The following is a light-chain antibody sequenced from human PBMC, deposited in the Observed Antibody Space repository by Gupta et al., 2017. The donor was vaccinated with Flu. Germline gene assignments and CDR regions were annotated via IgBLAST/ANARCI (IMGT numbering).Light chain of an antibody. CDR2: QDT. CDR3: QAWDSGTVV. CDR1: KLGDKY. V-gene: IGLV3-1*01. Sequence: SEDKLGDKYVCRYQQRPGQSPLMVMFQDTKRPSGIPERFSGSNSGNTATLTISGAQAVDEADYYCQAWDSGTVVFGGGTKLTVL. J-gene: IGLJ2*01.